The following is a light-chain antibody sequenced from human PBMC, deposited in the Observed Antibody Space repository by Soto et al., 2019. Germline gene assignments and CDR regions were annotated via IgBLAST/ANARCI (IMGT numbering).Light chain of an antibody. J-gene: IGKJ1*01. CDR1: QSISAW. CDR3: QQYNNYSWT. CDR2: NAS. Sequence: DIQMTQSPSTLSASVGDRVTINCRASQSISAWLAWYQQKPGNAPSLLIYNASTIEIGVPARFSGSGSGTECTLTISSLQPDDFAMYYCQQYNNYSWTLGQGTKVDIK. V-gene: IGKV1-5*03.